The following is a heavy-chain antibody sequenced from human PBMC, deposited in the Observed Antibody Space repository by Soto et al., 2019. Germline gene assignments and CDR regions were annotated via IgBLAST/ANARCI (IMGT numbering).Heavy chain of an antibody. J-gene: IGHJ5*02. D-gene: IGHD2-15*01. Sequence: ASVKVSCKASGYTFTGYYMHWVRQAPGQGLEWMGWINPNSGGTNYAQKFQGRVTMTRDTSISTAYMDLTRLTSDDTAVYYCARGRSLKWNWFDPWGQGTLVTVSS. V-gene: IGHV1-2*02. CDR3: ARGRSLKWNWFDP. CDR2: INPNSGGT. CDR1: GYTFTGYY.